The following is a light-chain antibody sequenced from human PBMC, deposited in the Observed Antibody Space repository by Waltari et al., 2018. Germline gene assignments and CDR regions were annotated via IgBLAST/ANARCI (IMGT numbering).Light chain of an antibody. CDR1: MLPKKY. V-gene: IGLV3-27*01. J-gene: IGLJ1*01. Sequence: SSELTQPSSVSVSPGQTARITCSGDMLPKKYTRWFQQKPGQAPVLVLYQDSARPSGFPERCSGSSSGTTVTLTISGAQVEDEADYYCYSTTDNNLGVFGPGTRVTVL. CDR2: QDS. CDR3: YSTTDNNLGV.